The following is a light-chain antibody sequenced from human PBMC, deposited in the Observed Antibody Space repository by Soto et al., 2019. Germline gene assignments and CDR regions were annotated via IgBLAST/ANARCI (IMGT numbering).Light chain of an antibody. CDR1: QSVSCSY. CDR2: GAS. Sequence: EIVLTQSPGTLSLSPGERATLTCRASQSVSCSYLAWYQQKPGQAPRPLIYGASSRATGIPDRFSGSGSGTDFTLTISRLEPEDIAVYYCLQYGSSPYAFGQGTKLEIK. J-gene: IGKJ2*01. V-gene: IGKV3-20*01. CDR3: LQYGSSPYA.